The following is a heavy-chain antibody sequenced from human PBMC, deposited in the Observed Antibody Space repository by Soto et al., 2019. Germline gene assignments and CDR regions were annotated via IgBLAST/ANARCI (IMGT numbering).Heavy chain of an antibody. D-gene: IGHD3-10*01. CDR3: AIDRLMVGGSGRYAHNYYGMDV. J-gene: IGHJ6*02. Sequence: GGSLRLSCAASGFTFSSYSMNWVRQAPGKGLEWVSSISSSSSYIYYADSVKGRFTISRDNAKNSLYLQMNSLRAEDAAVEYCAIDRLMVGGSGRYAHNYYGMDVWGQGTTVTVSS. CDR1: GFTFSSYS. CDR2: ISSSSSYI. V-gene: IGHV3-21*01.